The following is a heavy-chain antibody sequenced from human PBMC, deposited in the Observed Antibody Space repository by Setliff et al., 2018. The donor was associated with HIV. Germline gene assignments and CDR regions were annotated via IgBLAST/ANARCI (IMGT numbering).Heavy chain of an antibody. CDR1: GGSISSYY. V-gene: IGHV4-4*09. J-gene: IGHJ4*02. Sequence: SETLSLTCTVSGGSISSYYWSWIRQPPGKGLEWIGYIYTSGSTNYNPSLKSRVTISKDTSKNQLSLKLTSVTAADTAVYFCAGDYAGSGRPFDYWGQGTLVTVS. CDR2: IYTSGST. CDR3: AGDYAGSGRPFDY. D-gene: IGHD4-17*01.